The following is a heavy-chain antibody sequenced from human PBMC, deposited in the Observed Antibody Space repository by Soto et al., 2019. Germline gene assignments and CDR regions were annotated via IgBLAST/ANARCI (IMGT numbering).Heavy chain of an antibody. V-gene: IGHV1-2*02. CDR2: INPNSGGT. CDR3: ARVTLGYCSGGSCYGAFDI. Sequence: ASVKVSCKASGYTFTGYYMHWVRQAPGQGLEWMGWINPNSGGTNYAQKFQGRVTMTRDTSISTAYMELSSLRSEDTAVYYCARVTLGYCSGGSCYGAFDIWGQGTMVTVSS. J-gene: IGHJ3*02. D-gene: IGHD2-15*01. CDR1: GYTFTGYY.